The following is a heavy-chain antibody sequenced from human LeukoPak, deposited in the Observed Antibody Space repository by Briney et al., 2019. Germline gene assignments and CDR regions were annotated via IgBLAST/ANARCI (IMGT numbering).Heavy chain of an antibody. CDR3: AKSDSSGYYYAEGGSFDY. CDR1: GFTFSSYG. D-gene: IGHD3-22*01. Sequence: PGRSLRLSCAASGFTFSSYGMLWVRQAPGKGLEGVADIWYDGSNKYYADSVKGRFTISRDNSKNTLYLQMNSLRAEDTAVYYCAKSDSSGYYYAEGGSFDYWGQGTLVTVSS. CDR2: IWYDGSNK. V-gene: IGHV3-33*06. J-gene: IGHJ4*02.